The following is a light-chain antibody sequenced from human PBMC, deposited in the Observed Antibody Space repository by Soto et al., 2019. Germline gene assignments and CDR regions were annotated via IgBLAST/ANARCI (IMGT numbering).Light chain of an antibody. Sequence: IKMTQSPSSLSATIGDRVTITCRASQSISSYLNWYQQKPGKAPKLLIYTASSLQSGVPSRFSGSGSGTDFTLTISSLQPEDFATYYCQQSYSAWSFGQGAKVDIK. V-gene: IGKV1-39*01. CDR3: QQSYSAWS. J-gene: IGKJ1*01. CDR2: TAS. CDR1: QSISSY.